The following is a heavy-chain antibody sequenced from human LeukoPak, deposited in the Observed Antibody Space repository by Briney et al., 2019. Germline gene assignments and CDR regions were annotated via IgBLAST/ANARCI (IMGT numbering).Heavy chain of an antibody. J-gene: IGHJ5*02. CDR3: ARQEYCSGGSCYTWFDP. Sequence: GESLKISCKGSGCSFTGFWIAWVRRMPGKGVEWMGIIYPGDSDTRYSPSFQGQVTISADKYITTGYLQWSSLKASDTAMYYCARQEYCSGGSCYTWFDPWGQGTLVTVSS. CDR1: GCSFTGFW. V-gene: IGHV5-51*01. D-gene: IGHD2-15*01. CDR2: IYPGDSDT.